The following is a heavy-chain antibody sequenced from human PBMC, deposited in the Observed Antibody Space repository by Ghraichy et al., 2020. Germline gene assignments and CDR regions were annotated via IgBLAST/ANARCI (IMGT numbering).Heavy chain of an antibody. Sequence: ASVKVSCKASGYTFTGYYMHWVRQAPGQGLEWMGRINPNSGGTNYAQKFQGRVTMTRDTSISTAYMELSRLRSDDTAVYYCARDQIAVAAIRYYYYYMDVWGNGTTVTVSS. CDR2: INPNSGGT. CDR1: GYTFTGYY. J-gene: IGHJ6*03. D-gene: IGHD6-19*01. V-gene: IGHV1-2*06. CDR3: ARDQIAVAAIRYYYYYMDV.